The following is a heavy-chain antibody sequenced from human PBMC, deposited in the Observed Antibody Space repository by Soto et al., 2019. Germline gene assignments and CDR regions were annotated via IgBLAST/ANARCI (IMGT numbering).Heavy chain of an antibody. D-gene: IGHD2-2*01. J-gene: IGHJ5*02. CDR1: GYTLTELS. V-gene: IGHV1-24*01. Sequence: ASVKVSCKVSGYTLTELSMHWVRQAPGKGLEWMGGFDPEDGETIYAQKFQGRVTMTEDTSTDTAYMGLSSLRSEDTAVYYCATVWDIVVVPAAKGNWFDPWGPGTLVTVSS. CDR3: ATVWDIVVVPAAKGNWFDP. CDR2: FDPEDGET.